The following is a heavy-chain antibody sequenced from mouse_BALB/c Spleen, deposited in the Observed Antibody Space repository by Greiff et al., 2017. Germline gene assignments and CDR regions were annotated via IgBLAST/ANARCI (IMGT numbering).Heavy chain of an antibody. D-gene: IGHD2-1*01. V-gene: IGHV5-9-3*01. CDR3: ARRGNYEDYAMDY. J-gene: IGHJ4*01. CDR2: ISSGGSYT. CDR1: GFTFSSYA. Sequence: EVKLVESGGGLVKPGGSLKLSCAASGFTFSSYAMSWVRQTPEKRLEWVATISSGGSYTYYPDSVKGRFTISRDNAKNTLYLQMSSLRSEDTAMYYCARRGNYEDYAMDYWGQGTSVTVSS.